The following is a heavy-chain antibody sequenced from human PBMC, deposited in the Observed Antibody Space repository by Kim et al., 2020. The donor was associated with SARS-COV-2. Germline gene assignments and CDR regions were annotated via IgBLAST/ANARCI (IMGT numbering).Heavy chain of an antibody. CDR1: GFSFSTYW. D-gene: IGHD2-21*02. CDR2: IKQDGSEE. V-gene: IGHV3-7*01. Sequence: GGSLRLSCAASGFSFSTYWMNWVRQAPGKGLECVANIKQDGSEEYYVDSVKGRFTVSRDNAKSSLFLQMNSLRDEETGGYYCARGHTLPLFGGQGTLVTVSS. CDR3: ARGHTLPLF. J-gene: IGHJ4*02.